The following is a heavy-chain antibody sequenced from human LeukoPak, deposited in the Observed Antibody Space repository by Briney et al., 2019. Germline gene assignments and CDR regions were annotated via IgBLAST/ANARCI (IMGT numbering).Heavy chain of an antibody. J-gene: IGHJ2*01. V-gene: IGHV1-18*01. Sequence: ASVKVSCKASGYKFTSYGFTWVRQAPGQGLEWMGWISAYNGNTNYTQKLQGRVTMTTDTSTSTAYMELRSLRSDDTAVYYCARSEAAPVWFGELNYWYFDLWGRGTLVTVSS. CDR1: GYKFTSYG. CDR2: ISAYNGNT. CDR3: ARSEAAPVWFGELNYWYFDL. D-gene: IGHD3-10*01.